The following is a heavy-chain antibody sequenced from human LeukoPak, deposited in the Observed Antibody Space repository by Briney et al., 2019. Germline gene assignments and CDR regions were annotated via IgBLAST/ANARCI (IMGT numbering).Heavy chain of an antibody. CDR1: GGSFSGYY. CDR2: INHSGST. V-gene: IGHV4-34*01. J-gene: IGHJ4*02. D-gene: IGHD6-19*01. CDR3: AREWRAVAGTDY. Sequence: PSETLSLTCAVYGGSFSGYYWSWIRQPPGKGLEWIGEINHSGSTNYNPSLKSRVTTSVDTSKNQFSLKLSSVTAADTAVYYCAREWRAVAGTDYWGQGTLVTVSS.